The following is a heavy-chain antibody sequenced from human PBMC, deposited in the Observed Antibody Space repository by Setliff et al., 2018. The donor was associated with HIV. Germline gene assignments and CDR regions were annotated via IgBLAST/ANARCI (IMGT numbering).Heavy chain of an antibody. CDR2: IYHAGNT. CDR1: SGSISSGYY. J-gene: IGHJ3*02. Sequence: SETLSLTCNVSSGSISSGYYWAWIRQPPGKGLEWIGYIYHAGNTYYNPSLKSRVTISVDTSKNQISLRLNSLTAADTAVYYCARGTTLNVVPDAFDIWGQGTMVTVSS. CDR3: ARGTTLNVVPDAFDI. V-gene: IGHV4-38-2*02. D-gene: IGHD4-17*01.